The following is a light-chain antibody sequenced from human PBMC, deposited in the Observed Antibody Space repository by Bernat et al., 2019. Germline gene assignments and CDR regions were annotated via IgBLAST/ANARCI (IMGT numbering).Light chain of an antibody. V-gene: IGLV2-14*03. J-gene: IGLJ3*02. CDR3: RSYTSSGTLV. CDR2: DVR. CDR1: SSDVGGYNY. Sequence: QSALTQPASVSGSPGQSITISCTGTSSDVGGYNYVSWYQQHPGRAPKLMIYDVRDRPSGISNRFSGSKSGNTASLTISGLLAKDEADYYCRSYTSSGTLVFGGETRVTVL.